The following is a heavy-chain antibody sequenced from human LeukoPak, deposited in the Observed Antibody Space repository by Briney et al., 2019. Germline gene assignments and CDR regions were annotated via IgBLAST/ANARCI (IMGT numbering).Heavy chain of an antibody. CDR2: ISSSSSTI. J-gene: IGHJ6*04. D-gene: IGHD3-10*02. CDR3: AELGITMIGGV. CDR1: GFTFSSYS. V-gene: IGHV3-48*01. Sequence: PGGSLRLSCAASGFTFSSYSMNWVRQAPGKGLEWVSYISSSSSTIYYADSVKGRFTISRKNAKNSLYLQMNRLRAEDTPVYYCAELGITMIGGVWGKGTTVTISS.